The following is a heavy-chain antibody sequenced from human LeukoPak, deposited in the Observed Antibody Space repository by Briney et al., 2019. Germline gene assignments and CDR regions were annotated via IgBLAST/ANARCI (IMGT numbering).Heavy chain of an antibody. CDR3: AKGGKWDVTPFDY. J-gene: IGHJ4*02. Sequence: HPGGSLRLSCAASGFTFSSYAMSWVRQAPGEGLEWVSTISGGGGSTYYADSVKGRFTISRDNSKNTLYLQVNSLRAEDTAVYYCAKGGKWDVTPFDYWGQGTLVTVSS. V-gene: IGHV3-23*01. D-gene: IGHD1-26*01. CDR1: GFTFSSYA. CDR2: ISGGGGST.